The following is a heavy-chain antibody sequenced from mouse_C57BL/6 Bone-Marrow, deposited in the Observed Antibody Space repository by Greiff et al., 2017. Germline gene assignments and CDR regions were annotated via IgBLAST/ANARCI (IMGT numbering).Heavy chain of an antibody. CDR3: ARETIYYYGSSYERDYFDY. J-gene: IGHJ2*01. Sequence: QVQLKESGAELARPGASVKMSCKASGYTFTSYTMHWVKQRPGQGLEWIGYINPSSGYTKYNQKFKDKATLTADKSYSTAYMQLSSLTSEDSAVYYCARETIYYYGSSYERDYFDYWGQGTTLTVSS. CDR1: GYTFTSYT. V-gene: IGHV1-4*01. D-gene: IGHD1-1*01. CDR2: INPSSGYT.